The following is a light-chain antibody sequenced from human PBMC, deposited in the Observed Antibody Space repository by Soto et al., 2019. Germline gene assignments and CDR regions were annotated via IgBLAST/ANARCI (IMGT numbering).Light chain of an antibody. Sequence: QAVVSQEPSFSVSPGETVTLTCGLTSASVLTSYYPSWYQQTPGQAPRTLIYSTNIRSSGVPDRFSGSILGNKAARTITGAQADDESDYYCALYVGSGTVVFGGGTKLTVL. CDR3: ALYVGSGTVV. J-gene: IGLJ2*01. CDR2: STN. CDR1: SASVLTSYY. V-gene: IGLV8-61*01.